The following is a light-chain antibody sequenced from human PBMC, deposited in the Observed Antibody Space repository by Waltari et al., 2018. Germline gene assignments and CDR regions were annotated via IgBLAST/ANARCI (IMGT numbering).Light chain of an antibody. J-gene: IGKJ5*01. CDR3: QQYNRWPPIT. CDR2: DAS. CDR1: QSITTN. Sequence: VMTQSPATLSLSPGERATLPCRASQSITTNLAWYKHKPGQAPRLLIYDASTRATSVPARFSGSGSGTEFTLTISSLQSEDFAVYYCQQYNRWPPITFGQGTRLAIK. V-gene: IGKV3-15*01.